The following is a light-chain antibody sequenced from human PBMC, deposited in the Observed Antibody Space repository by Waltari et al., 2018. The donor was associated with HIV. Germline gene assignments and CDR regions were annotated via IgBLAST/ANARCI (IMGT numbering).Light chain of an antibody. CDR3: SSFGGGDNRVV. CDR1: SDIGSYNF. Sequence: QSALTQPPSASGSPGQSVTISCTGASDIGSYNFVSWYQQRPDQAPRLILYEVNKRPSGVPDRFSGAKSGNVASLTVSGLRDDDEADYFCSSFGGGDNRVVFGGGTKLTVL. V-gene: IGLV2-8*01. J-gene: IGLJ2*01. CDR2: EVN.